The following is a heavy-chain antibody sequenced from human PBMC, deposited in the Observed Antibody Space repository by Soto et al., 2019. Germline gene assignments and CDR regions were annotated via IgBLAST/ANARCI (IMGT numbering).Heavy chain of an antibody. V-gene: IGHV3-30*18. CDR3: AKDRGKHCSGGSCYLFDY. Sequence: GGSLRLSREASGFTVTDYVMHWVRQAPGKGLEWVAKISYDGNYKYYADSVKGRFTISRDNSKNTLDLQMNSLRAEDTALYYCAKDRGKHCSGGSCYLFDYWGQGIMVTVSS. CDR1: GFTVTDYV. D-gene: IGHD2-15*01. J-gene: IGHJ4*02. CDR2: ISYDGNYK.